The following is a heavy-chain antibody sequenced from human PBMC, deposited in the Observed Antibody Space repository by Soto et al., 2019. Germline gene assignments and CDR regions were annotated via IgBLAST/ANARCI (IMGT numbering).Heavy chain of an antibody. D-gene: IGHD1-20*01. CDR2: ISHDGSNK. V-gene: IGHV3-30*03. J-gene: IGHJ4*02. CDR3: AAVYNSGDF. CDR1: GFTFSDYA. Sequence: PGGSLRLSCASSGFTFSDYAMSWVRQAPGKGLEWVALISHDGSNKYYADSVKGRFTISRDNSKNTLYLQVNSLRGEDTALYYCAAVYNSGDFWGQGALVTVSS.